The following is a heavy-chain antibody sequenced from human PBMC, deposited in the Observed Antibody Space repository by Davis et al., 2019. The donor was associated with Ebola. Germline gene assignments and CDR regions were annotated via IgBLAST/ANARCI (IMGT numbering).Heavy chain of an antibody. J-gene: IGHJ6*02. Sequence: AGSLRLSCAASGFTFADYGMSWVRQAPGKGLEWVAGISWNGGSTGYADSVKGRFTISRDNAKNSLYLQMNSLRAENTALDYCASHSSHYYYYGMDVWGQGTTVTVSS. CDR1: GFTFADYG. V-gene: IGHV3-20*04. CDR3: ASHSSHYYYYGMDV. CDR2: ISWNGGST. D-gene: IGHD3-22*01.